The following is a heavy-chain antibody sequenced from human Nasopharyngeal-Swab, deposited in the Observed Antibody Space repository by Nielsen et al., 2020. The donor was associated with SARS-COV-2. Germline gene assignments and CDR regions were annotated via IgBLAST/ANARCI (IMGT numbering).Heavy chain of an antibody. Sequence: SGPTLVKPTQTLTLTCTFSGFSLSTSGVGVGWIRQPPGKALEWLALIYWDDDKRYSPSLKSRLTITKDTSKNQVVLTMTNMDPVDTATYYCAHSRGITIFGVVIGDWFDPWGQGTLVTVSS. CDR3: AHSRGITIFGVVIGDWFDP. CDR1: GFSLSTSGVG. CDR2: IYWDDDK. J-gene: IGHJ5*02. V-gene: IGHV2-5*02. D-gene: IGHD3-3*01.